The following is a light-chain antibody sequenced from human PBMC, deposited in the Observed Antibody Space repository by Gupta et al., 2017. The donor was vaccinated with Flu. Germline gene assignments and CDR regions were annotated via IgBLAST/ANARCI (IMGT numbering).Light chain of an antibody. Sequence: QPVLTQSSSASASRGSTVKLTCTMTNVHSDFIITWHQQHPGKAPRVLMKVEDTGNYTKGGGVPDRFSVSVSGADWHLTISNVQSEDEADYYCETWDTDTRTRVFGGGTALTVV. J-gene: IGLJ2*01. CDR2: VEDTGNY. V-gene: IGLV4-60*03. CDR3: ETWDTDTRTRV. CDR1: NVHSDFI.